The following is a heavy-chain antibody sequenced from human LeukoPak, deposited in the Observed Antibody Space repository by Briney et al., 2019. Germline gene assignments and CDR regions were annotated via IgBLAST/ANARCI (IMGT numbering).Heavy chain of an antibody. Sequence: SETLSLTCTVSGGSISSYYWSWIRQPPGKGLEWIGHIYYSGSTNYNPSLKSRVTISVDTSKNQFSLKLSSVTAADTAVYYCARMAYGGRLSIVDYWGQGTLVTVSS. V-gene: IGHV4-59*01. CDR3: ARMAYGGRLSIVDY. D-gene: IGHD6-6*01. CDR1: GGSISSYY. J-gene: IGHJ4*02. CDR2: IYYSGST.